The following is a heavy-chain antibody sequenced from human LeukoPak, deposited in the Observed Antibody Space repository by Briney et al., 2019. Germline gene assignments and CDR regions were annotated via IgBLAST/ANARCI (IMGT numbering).Heavy chain of an antibody. CDR3: ARDLNWLLFDY. Sequence: GGSLRLSCAASGFTFSAHWMHWVRQAPGKGLVWVSRVKYDGSSTAYADSVKGRFTISRDNTRNMNSLRVEDTAVYYCARDLNWLLFDYWGQGARVTVSS. CDR1: GFTFSAHW. D-gene: IGHD3/OR15-3a*01. CDR2: VKYDGSST. V-gene: IGHV3-74*01. J-gene: IGHJ4*02.